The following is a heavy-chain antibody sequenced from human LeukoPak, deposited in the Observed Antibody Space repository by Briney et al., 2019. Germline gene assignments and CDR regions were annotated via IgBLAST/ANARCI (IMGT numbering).Heavy chain of an antibody. D-gene: IGHD6-19*01. V-gene: IGHV3-33*06. J-gene: IGHJ4*02. Sequence: GGSLRLSCAASGFTFSSYGMHWVRQAPGKGLEWVAVIWYDGSNKYYADSVKGRFTISRDNSKNTLYLQMNSLRAEDTAVYYCAKARISGWPLDYWGQGTLVTVSS. CDR1: GFTFSSYG. CDR2: IWYDGSNK. CDR3: AKARISGWPLDY.